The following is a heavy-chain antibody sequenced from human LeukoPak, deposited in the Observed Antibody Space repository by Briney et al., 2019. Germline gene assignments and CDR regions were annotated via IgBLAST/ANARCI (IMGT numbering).Heavy chain of an antibody. J-gene: IGHJ4*02. CDR1: GFTFSSYA. CDR3: ASGGHVDY. Sequence: GGSLRLSCAASGFTFSSYAMHWVRQAPGKGLEWVAVISYDGSNKYYADSVKGRFTISRDNSKNTLYLQMNSLRAEDTAVYYCASGGHVDYCGRGTLVTVSS. CDR2: ISYDGSNK. V-gene: IGHV3-30-3*01.